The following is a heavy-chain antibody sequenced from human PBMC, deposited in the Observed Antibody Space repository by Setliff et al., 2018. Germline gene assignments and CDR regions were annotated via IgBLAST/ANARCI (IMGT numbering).Heavy chain of an antibody. CDR1: GGTSNTYG. CDR2: IIPGLGIL. V-gene: IGHV1-69*10. D-gene: IGHD1-7*01. J-gene: IGHJ6*03. CDR3: ASRTHPHVITGITQGGGWWYYYYMDV. Sequence: SVKVSCKASGGTSNTYGITWVRQAPAQGLEWMGGIIPGLGILDYAQKFQDRVTITADRSTSTAYMELSSLRSEDTAVYYCASRTHPHVITGITQGGGWWYYYYMDVWGKGTTVTVSS.